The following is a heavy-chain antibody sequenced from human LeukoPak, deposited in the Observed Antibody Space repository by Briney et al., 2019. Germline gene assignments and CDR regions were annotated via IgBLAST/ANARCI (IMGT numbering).Heavy chain of an antibody. Sequence: GGSLRLSCAASGFTFSSYEMNWVRQAPGKGPEWVSYISSSGSTIYYADSVKGRFTISRDNAKNSLYLQMNSLRAEDTAVYYCARAVGRSSSWSPIPGGDFDYWGQGTLVTVSS. CDR2: ISSSGSTI. CDR3: ARAVGRSSSWSPIPGGDFDY. CDR1: GFTFSSYE. V-gene: IGHV3-48*03. D-gene: IGHD6-13*01. J-gene: IGHJ4*02.